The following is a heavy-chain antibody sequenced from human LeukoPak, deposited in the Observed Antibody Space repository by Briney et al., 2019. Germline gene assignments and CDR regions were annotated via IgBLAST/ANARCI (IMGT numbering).Heavy chain of an antibody. J-gene: IGHJ2*01. CDR1: GGPFSGYY. CDR3: ARGEEYCGGDCFSSWYFDL. D-gene: IGHD2-21*02. Sequence: PSETLSLTCAVYGGPFSGYYWSWIRQSPGKGLEWIGEINQSGSTTYKPSLKGRVTISVDTSKTQFSLKLSSVTAADTAVCYCARGEEYCGGDCFSSWYFDLWGRGTLVTVSS. V-gene: IGHV4-34*01. CDR2: INQSGST.